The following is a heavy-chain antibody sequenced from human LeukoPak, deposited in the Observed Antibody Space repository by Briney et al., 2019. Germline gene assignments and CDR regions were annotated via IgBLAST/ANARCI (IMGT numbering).Heavy chain of an antibody. Sequence: SETLSLTCTVSGGSISSYCWSWIRQPPGKGLEWIGYIYYSGSTNYNPSLKSRVTISVDTSKNQFSLKLSSVTAADTAVYYCAAAAAGTEYWGQGTLVTVSS. V-gene: IGHV4-59*08. D-gene: IGHD6-13*01. CDR1: GGSISSYC. CDR2: IYYSGST. CDR3: AAAAAGTEY. J-gene: IGHJ4*02.